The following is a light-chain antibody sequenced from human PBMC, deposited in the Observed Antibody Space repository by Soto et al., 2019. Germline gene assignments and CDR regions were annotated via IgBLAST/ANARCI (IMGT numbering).Light chain of an antibody. CDR3: QQYNGYSRT. V-gene: IGKV1-5*01. CDR1: QTISNW. Sequence: DIQVTQSPPTLSAYVGDRVTITCRASQTISNWMAWYQQKPGKVPKPLVYAAFNLQSGVASRFSGSGSGTEFTLIISGLQPDDSATYYCQQYNGYSRTFGEGTKVDNK. CDR2: AAF. J-gene: IGKJ1*01.